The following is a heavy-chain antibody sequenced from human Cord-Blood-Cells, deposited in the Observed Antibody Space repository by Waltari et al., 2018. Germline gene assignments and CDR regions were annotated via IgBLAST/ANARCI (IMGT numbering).Heavy chain of an antibody. V-gene: IGHV3-48*03. CDR3: AWTVTTEDYFDY. CDR2: ISSSGSTI. D-gene: IGHD4-17*01. Sequence: EVQLVESGGGLVQPGGSLRLSCAASGFTFSSYEMNWVRQAPGKGLEWVSYISSSGSTIYYADSVKGRFTISRDNAKNSRYLQMNSLRAEDTAVYYCAWTVTTEDYFDYWGQGTLVTVSS. J-gene: IGHJ4*02. CDR1: GFTFSSYE.